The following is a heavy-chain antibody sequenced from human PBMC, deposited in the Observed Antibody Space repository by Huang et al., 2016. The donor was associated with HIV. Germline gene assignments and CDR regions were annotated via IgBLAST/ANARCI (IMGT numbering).Heavy chain of an antibody. V-gene: IGHV1-69*01. CDR2: LVPMLVSS. Sequence: QVHLVQSGAEVKKPGSSVKVSCKASGDSFTSLPINWVRQAPGQGLERLGGLVPMLVSSTNARKLRGRVTISANESTSTSYRELSRLRADDTAMYYCATSTPMLGESGGWSGKVVITENVPYVDWGQGTLVTVSS. CDR1: GDSFTSLP. D-gene: IGHD3-22*01. J-gene: IGHJ4*02. CDR3: ATSTPMLGESGGWSGKVVITENVPYVD.